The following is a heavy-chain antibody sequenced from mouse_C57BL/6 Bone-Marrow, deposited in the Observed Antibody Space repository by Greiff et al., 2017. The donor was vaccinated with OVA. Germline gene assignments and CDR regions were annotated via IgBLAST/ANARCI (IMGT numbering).Heavy chain of an antibody. CDR3: AGYYGGFDC. J-gene: IGHJ2*01. D-gene: IGHD1-1*02. Sequence: EVQLQQSGPELVKPGASVKISCKASGYSFTGYYMNWVKQSPEKSLEWIGEINPSTGGTTYNQKFKAKATLTVDKSSSTAYMQLKSLTSEDSAVYYCAGYYGGFDCWGQGTTLTVSS. CDR1: GYSFTGYY. V-gene: IGHV1-42*01. CDR2: INPSTGGT.